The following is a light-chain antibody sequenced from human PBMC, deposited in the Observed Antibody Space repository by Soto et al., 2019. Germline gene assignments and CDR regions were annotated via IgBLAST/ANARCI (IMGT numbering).Light chain of an antibody. CDR1: QSVSSF. CDR2: DAS. CDR3: QQRGM. V-gene: IGKV3-11*01. Sequence: EIVLTQSPATLSLSPGDRATLSCRASQSVSSFLAWYQQKPGQAPRLLIYDASNRATGIPARFSGSGSGTDFTLTFSSLEPEDFAVYYCQQRGMFGQGTKVEIK. J-gene: IGKJ1*01.